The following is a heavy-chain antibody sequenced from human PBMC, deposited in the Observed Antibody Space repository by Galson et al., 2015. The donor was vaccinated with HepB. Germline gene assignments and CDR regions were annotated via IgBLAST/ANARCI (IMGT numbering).Heavy chain of an antibody. V-gene: IGHV3-23*01. CDR1: QFTFSSYA. CDR3: AKAAGYYSYYGLDV. D-gene: IGHD6-13*01. Sequence: SLRLSCAASQFTFSSYAMSWVRQAPGKGLEWVSVISSSGAVIYYADSVRGRFTISRDHSKNTLYLQMNSLRAEDTALYYCAKAAGYYSYYGLDVWDQGTTVTVSS. CDR2: ISSSGAVI. J-gene: IGHJ6*02.